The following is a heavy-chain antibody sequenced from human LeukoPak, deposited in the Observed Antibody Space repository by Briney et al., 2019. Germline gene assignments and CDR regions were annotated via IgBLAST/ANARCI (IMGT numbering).Heavy chain of an antibody. D-gene: IGHD6-13*01. V-gene: IGHV3-64*01. Sequence: GGTLRLSCAASGFTFSSYAMHWVRQAPGKGLEYVSAININWGTTHYANSVKGRFTISRDNSKNTLYLQMSSLRAEDMAVYYCAKRYSNSWYWYFDLWGRGTLVTVSS. CDR3: AKRYSNSWYWYFDL. CDR2: ININWGTT. J-gene: IGHJ2*01. CDR1: GFTFSSYA.